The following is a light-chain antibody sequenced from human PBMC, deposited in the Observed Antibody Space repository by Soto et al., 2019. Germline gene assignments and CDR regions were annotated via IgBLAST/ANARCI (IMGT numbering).Light chain of an antibody. V-gene: IGLV2-14*03. Sequence: QSVLTQPASVSGSPGQSITICCTGTSSDIGGYNYVAWYQQHLGKAPKLIIYNVAVRPSGVSNRFSGSKSGNTASLAISGLQPEDEAHYYCSSYTGASALYVFGTGTKLTVL. CDR3: SSYTGASALYV. CDR2: NVA. J-gene: IGLJ1*01. CDR1: SSDIGGYNY.